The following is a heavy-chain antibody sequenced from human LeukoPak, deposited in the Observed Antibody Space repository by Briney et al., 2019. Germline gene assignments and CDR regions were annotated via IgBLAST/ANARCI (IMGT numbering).Heavy chain of an antibody. Sequence: ASVKVSCKASGGTFSNYAINWVRQAPGQGLEWMGGIIPLFGTANYAQKFQGRVTISAVESMSTAYMQLSSLRSVDTAVYYCARGWLAKSTVVTSYNYLGQGNLVTVS. CDR3: ARGWLAKSTVVTSYNY. V-gene: IGHV1-69*13. CDR2: IIPLFGTA. D-gene: IGHD4-23*01. CDR1: GGTFSNYA. J-gene: IGHJ4*01.